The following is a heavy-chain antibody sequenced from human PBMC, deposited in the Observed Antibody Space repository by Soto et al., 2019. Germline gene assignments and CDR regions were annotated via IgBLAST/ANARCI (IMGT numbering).Heavy chain of an antibody. CDR2: INHSGST. Sequence: PSETLSLTCAVYGGSFSAYYWNWIRQPPGKGLEWIGEINHSGSTNYNPSLKSRVTISVDTSKNQFSLKLSSVTAADTAVYYCARGVSHEGDPWGQGTLVTVSS. J-gene: IGHJ5*02. CDR1: GGSFSAYY. V-gene: IGHV4-34*01. CDR3: ARGVSHEGDP.